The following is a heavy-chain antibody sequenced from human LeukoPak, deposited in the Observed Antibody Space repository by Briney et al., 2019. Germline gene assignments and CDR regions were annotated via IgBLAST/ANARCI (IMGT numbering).Heavy chain of an antibody. V-gene: IGHV1-2*02. Sequence: ASVKVSCKASGYTFTGYYMHWVRQAPGQGLEWMGWINPNSGGTNYAQKFQGRVTMTRDTSISTAYMDLSRLRSDDTAVYYCARTVYGEEYDAFDIWGQGTMVTVSS. CDR3: ARTVYGEEYDAFDI. J-gene: IGHJ3*02. CDR1: GYTFTGYY. D-gene: IGHD4-17*01. CDR2: INPNSGGT.